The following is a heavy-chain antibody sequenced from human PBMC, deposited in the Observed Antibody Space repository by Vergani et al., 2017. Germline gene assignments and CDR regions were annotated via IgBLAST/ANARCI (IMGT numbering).Heavy chain of an antibody. Sequence: QVQLVQSGAEVKKPGSSVKVSCKASGGTFSSYTISWVRQAPGQGLEWMGRIIPILGIANYAQKFQGRVTITADKSTSTAYMELSSLRSEDTAVYYCASYYCSSTSCYSHCYYYYGMDVWGEGTTVSVSS. CDR3: ASYYCSSTSCYSHCYYYYGMDV. J-gene: IGHJ6*04. CDR1: GGTFSSYT. D-gene: IGHD2-2*02. CDR2: IIPILGIA. V-gene: IGHV1-69*02.